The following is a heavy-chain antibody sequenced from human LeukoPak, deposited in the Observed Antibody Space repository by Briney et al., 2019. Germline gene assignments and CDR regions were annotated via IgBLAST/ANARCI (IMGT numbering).Heavy chain of an antibody. D-gene: IGHD1-26*01. CDR1: GFTFDDYG. V-gene: IGHV3-20*04. Sequence: SGGSLRLSCAASGFTFDDYGMSWVRQAPGKGLEWVSGINWNGGSTGYADSVKGRFTISRDNAKNSLYLQMNSLRAEDTAVYYCARGSWAYYYYMDVWGKGTTVTVSS. CDR2: INWNGGST. CDR3: ARGSWAYYYYMDV. J-gene: IGHJ6*03.